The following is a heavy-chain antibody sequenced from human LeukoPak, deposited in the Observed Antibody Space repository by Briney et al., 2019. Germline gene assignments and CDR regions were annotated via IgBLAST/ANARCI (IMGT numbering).Heavy chain of an antibody. Sequence: GGSLRLSCAASGFTFSGYSMDWVRLAPGKGLEWVSSISSSSSYIYYADSVKGRFTISRDNAKNSLYLQMNSLRAEDTAVYYCARRLDGYSYGYADYWAHGTLVTVSS. D-gene: IGHD5-18*01. CDR2: ISSSSSYI. CDR3: ARRLDGYSYGYADY. J-gene: IGHJ4*01. CDR1: GFTFSGYS. V-gene: IGHV3-21*01.